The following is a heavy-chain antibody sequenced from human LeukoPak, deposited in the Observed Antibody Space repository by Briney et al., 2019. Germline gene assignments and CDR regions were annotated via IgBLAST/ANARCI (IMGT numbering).Heavy chain of an antibody. CDR2: INSDGSST. Sequence: PGGSLRLSCAASGFTFSSYWMHWVRQAPGKGLVWVSRINSDGSSTSYADSVKGRFTISRDNAKNTLYLRMNSLRAEDTAVYYCASGEVFGNLFDVYWGQGTLVTVSS. J-gene: IGHJ4*02. CDR1: GFTFSSYW. D-gene: IGHD3-10*02. CDR3: ASGEVFGNLFDVY. V-gene: IGHV3-74*01.